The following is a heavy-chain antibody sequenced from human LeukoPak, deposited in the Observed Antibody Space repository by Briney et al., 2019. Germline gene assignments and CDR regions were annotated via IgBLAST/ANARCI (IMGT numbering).Heavy chain of an antibody. CDR2: IRYDGSNK. V-gene: IGHV3-30*02. CDR1: GFTFSSYG. CDR3: AKYDLHYYYYMDV. D-gene: IGHD3-3*01. Sequence: GGSLRLSCAASGFTFSSYGMHWVRQAPGKGLEWVTFIRYDGSNKYYADSVKGRFTISRDNSKNTLNLHMNSLRAEDTAVYYCAKYDLHYYYYMDVWGKGTTVTISS. J-gene: IGHJ6*03.